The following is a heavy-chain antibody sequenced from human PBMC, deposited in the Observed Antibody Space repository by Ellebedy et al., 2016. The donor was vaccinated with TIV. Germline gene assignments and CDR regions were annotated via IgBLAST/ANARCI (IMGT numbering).Heavy chain of an antibody. Sequence: ASVKVSCKASGGTFSSYAMSWVRQAPGQGLEWMGGIIPIFGTANYAQKFQGRVTISADESTSTAYMELSSLRSEDTAVYYCARGAVAGTLVDGMDVWGQGTTVTVSS. CDR2: IIPIFGTA. CDR1: GGTFSSYA. V-gene: IGHV1-69*13. CDR3: ARGAVAGTLVDGMDV. J-gene: IGHJ6*02. D-gene: IGHD6-19*01.